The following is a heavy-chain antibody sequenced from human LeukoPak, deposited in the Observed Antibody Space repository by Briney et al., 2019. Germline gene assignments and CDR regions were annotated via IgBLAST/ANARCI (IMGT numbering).Heavy chain of an antibody. CDR1: GGSFSGYY. CDR3: ARMSAAVDY. CDR2: INHSGSN. Sequence: SETLSLTCAVYGGSFSGYYWSWIRHPPGKALEWIGEINHSGSNNYNPSLKSRVTISVDTSKNQFSLKLSSVTAADTAVYYCARMSAAVDYWGQGTLVTVSS. D-gene: IGHD6-13*01. V-gene: IGHV4-34*01. J-gene: IGHJ4*02.